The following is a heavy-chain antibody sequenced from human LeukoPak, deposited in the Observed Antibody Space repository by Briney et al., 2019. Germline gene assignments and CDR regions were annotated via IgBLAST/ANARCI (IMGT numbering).Heavy chain of an antibody. CDR2: IWYDGSNK. J-gene: IGHJ4*02. D-gene: IGHD1-26*01. Sequence: PGRSLRLSCAASGFTFSSYGMHWVRQAPGKGLEWVAVIWYDGSNKYYADSVKGRFTISRDNSKNTLYLQMNSLRAEDTAVYYCARESRSRIVGATTNSDYWGQGTLVTVSS. CDR3: ARESRSRIVGATTNSDY. V-gene: IGHV3-33*01. CDR1: GFTFSSYG.